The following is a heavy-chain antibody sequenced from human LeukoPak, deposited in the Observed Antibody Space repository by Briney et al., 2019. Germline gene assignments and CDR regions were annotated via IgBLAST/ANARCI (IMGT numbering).Heavy chain of an antibody. CDR2: IVVGSGNT. Sequence: TSVKVSCKASGFTFTSSAMQWVRQARGQRLEWIGWIVVGSGNTNYAQKFQERVTITRDMSTSTAYMELSSLRSEDTAVYYCAALAAGGWYYFDYWGQGTLVTVSS. J-gene: IGHJ4*02. V-gene: IGHV1-58*02. CDR3: AALAAGGWYYFDY. D-gene: IGHD6-19*01. CDR1: GFTFTSSA.